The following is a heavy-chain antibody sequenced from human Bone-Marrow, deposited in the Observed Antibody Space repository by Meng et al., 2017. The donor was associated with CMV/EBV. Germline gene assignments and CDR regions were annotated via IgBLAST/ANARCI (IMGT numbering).Heavy chain of an antibody. D-gene: IGHD2-15*01. J-gene: IGHJ4*02. CDR3: VRWVVDVGGLDY. CDR1: GFTVSSNY. V-gene: IGHV3-53*01. CDR2: LFSGGTT. Sequence: GESLKISCVVSGFTVSSNYMSWVRQAPGKGLEWVSVLFSGGTTTYGDSVKGRFTISGDNSKNTLFLQMNSLRAEDTAVYYCVRWVVDVGGLDYWGQGGLVTVSS.